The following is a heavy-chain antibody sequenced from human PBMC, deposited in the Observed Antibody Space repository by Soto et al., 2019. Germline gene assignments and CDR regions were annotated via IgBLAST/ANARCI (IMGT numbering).Heavy chain of an antibody. CDR2: MYYSGAT. D-gene: IGHD3-16*01. J-gene: IGHJ4*02. CDR1: GGSISSNSYY. Sequence: SETRSPTCTVSGGSISSNSYYWDWIRQPPGKGLEWIGRMYYSGATYHNPSLQSRVTRSVDTSKNHSSLHLSSVTAAVTAVYYCARHAAYDSVWGKSDGSDYWGQGTLVTVSS. CDR3: ARHAAYDSVWGKSDGSDY. V-gene: IGHV4-39*01.